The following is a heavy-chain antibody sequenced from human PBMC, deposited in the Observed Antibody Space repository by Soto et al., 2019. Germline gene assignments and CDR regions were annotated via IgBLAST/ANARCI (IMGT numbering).Heavy chain of an antibody. CDR1: DYTFTSYG. D-gene: IGHD6-13*01. CDR3: ARCGSRWNLREFDF. J-gene: IGHJ4*02. Sequence: DSVKVSCKASDYTFTSYGIIWVRQAPGQGLEWIGWISVYNGNTNYAQKFRGRVTMTTDISTTTAYMEMRSLRSDDTAVYYCARCGSRWNLREFDFWGQGILVTVSS. CDR2: ISVYNGNT. V-gene: IGHV1-18*01.